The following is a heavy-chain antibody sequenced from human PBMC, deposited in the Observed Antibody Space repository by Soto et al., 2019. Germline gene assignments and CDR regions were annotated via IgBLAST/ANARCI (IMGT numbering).Heavy chain of an antibody. CDR1: GGSISSYY. CDR3: ARTRDQFCSGGNCYHFYYMDV. Sequence: SETLSLTCTVSGGSISSYYWSWIRQPPGKGLEWIGYIYYSGSTNYNPSLNSRVTISVDTSKKQFSLKLSSVTAADTAVYYCARTRDQFCSGGNCYHFYYMDVWGKGTTVTSP. D-gene: IGHD2-15*01. CDR2: IYYSGST. V-gene: IGHV4-59*08. J-gene: IGHJ6*03.